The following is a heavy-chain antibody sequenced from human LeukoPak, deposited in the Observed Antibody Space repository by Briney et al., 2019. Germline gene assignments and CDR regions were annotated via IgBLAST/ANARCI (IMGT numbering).Heavy chain of an antibody. CDR1: GFTLSSHW. V-gene: IGHV3-7*04. CDR2: INPEGSVT. CDR3: VRGIDS. J-gene: IGHJ4*02. Sequence: GGSLRLSCVASGFTLSSHWMSWVRQAPGKGLEWVADINPEGSVTDYVDSVKGRFTISRDNAWNSLYLQMNGLRAADTALYYCVRGIDSWGQGTLVTVSS.